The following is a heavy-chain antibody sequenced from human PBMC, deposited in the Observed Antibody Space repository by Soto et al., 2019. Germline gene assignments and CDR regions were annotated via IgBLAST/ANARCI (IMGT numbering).Heavy chain of an antibody. V-gene: IGHV4-61*08. J-gene: IGHJ4*02. CDR2: IYYSGST. D-gene: IGHD2-15*01. Sequence: PSETLSLTCTVSGGSISSGGYYWSWIRQHPGKGLEWIGYIYYSGSTNYNPSLKSRVTISVDTSKSQFSLKLSSVTAADTAVYYCARHGGGSWWGYSSQIDSWGQETLVTVSS. CDR3: ARHGGGSWWGYSSQIDS. CDR1: GGSISSGGYY.